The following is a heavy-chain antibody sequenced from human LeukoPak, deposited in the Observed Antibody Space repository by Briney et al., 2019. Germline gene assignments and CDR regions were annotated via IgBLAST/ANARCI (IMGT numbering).Heavy chain of an antibody. D-gene: IGHD3-3*02. CDR2: IYYSGST. CDR3: ARDASLGPFDS. V-gene: IGHV4-59*01. CDR1: GGSLSSYY. J-gene: IGHJ4*02. Sequence: SETLSLTCTVSGGSLSSYYWSWIRQPPGKGLEWIGYIYYSGSTNYNPSLKSRVTISVDTSKNQFCLKLSSVTAADTAVYFCARDASLGPFDSWGQGIQVTVSS.